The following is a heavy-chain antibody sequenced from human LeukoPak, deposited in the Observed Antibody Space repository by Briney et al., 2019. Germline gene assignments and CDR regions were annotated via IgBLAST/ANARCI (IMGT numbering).Heavy chain of an antibody. J-gene: IGHJ3*02. CDR3: ARTTLYYYGSGIYGDAFDI. CDR2: IYHSGST. D-gene: IGHD3-10*01. V-gene: IGHV4-4*02. CDR1: GGSISSSNW. Sequence: PSETLSLTCAVSGGSISSSNWWSWVRQPPGKGLEWIGEIYHSGSTNYNPSLKSRVTISVDKSKNQFSLKLSSVTAADTAVYYCARTTLYYYGSGIYGDAFDIWGQGTMVTVSS.